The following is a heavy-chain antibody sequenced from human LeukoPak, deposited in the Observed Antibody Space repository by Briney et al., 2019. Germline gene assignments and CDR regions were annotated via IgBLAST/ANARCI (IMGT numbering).Heavy chain of an antibody. J-gene: IGHJ4*02. CDR3: ARLGAGMHFFYLDL. CDR2: INQGGSET. V-gene: IGHV3-7*01. CDR1: GFTPIHYW. Sequence: GGSLRLSCALSGFTPIHYWMTWVRQAPGKGLEWVANINQGGSETFYVDSVKGRFTISRDNAKNSVYLQMNSLRAEDTAFYYCARLGAGMHFFYLDLWGQGTLVTVSS. D-gene: IGHD3-3*02.